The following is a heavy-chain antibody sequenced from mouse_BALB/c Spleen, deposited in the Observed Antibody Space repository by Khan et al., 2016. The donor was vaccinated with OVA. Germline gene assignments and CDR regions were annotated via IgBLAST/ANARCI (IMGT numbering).Heavy chain of an antibody. CDR3: ATSYYYGYYFDY. Sequence: DVHLVESGGGLVQPGGSRKLSCAASGFTFSSYGMHWVRQAPEKGLEWVAYISGDSSTIYYADTVKGRFTISRENPKNTLFLQMTSLMSEDTAMYYCATSYYYGYYFDYWGPGTTLTVSS. J-gene: IGHJ2*01. D-gene: IGHD1-1*01. CDR1: GFTFSSYG. CDR2: ISGDSSTI. V-gene: IGHV5-17*02.